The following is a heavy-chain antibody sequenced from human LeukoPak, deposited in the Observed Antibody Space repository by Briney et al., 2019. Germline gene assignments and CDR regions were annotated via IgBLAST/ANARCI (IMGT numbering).Heavy chain of an antibody. D-gene: IGHD3-10*02. CDR2: ISSSGSTI. Sequence: GGSLRLSCAASGFTFSSYGMTWVRQAPGKGLEWVSYISSSGSTIYYADSVKGRFTISRDNAKNSLYLQMNSLRAEDTAVYYCAELGITMIGGVWGKGTTVTISS. CDR1: GFTFSSYG. J-gene: IGHJ6*04. CDR3: AELGITMIGGV. V-gene: IGHV3-48*04.